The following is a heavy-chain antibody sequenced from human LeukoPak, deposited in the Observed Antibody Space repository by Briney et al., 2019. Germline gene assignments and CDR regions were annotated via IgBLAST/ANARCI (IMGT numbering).Heavy chain of an antibody. CDR3: AKDRYSSSWQPFDY. CDR2: ISGNGGST. J-gene: IGHJ4*02. Sequence: PGGSLRLSCAASGFTFSSYAMSWVRQTPGKGLEWVSAISGNGGSTYYADSVKGRFTISRDNSKNTLYLQMNSLRAEDTAVYYCAKDRYSSSWQPFDYWGQGTLVTVSS. V-gene: IGHV3-23*01. D-gene: IGHD6-13*01. CDR1: GFTFSSYA.